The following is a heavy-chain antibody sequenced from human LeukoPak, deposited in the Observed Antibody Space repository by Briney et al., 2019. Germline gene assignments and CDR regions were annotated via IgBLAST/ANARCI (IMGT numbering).Heavy chain of an antibody. CDR2: IYHRGST. CDR1: GGSISSYY. J-gene: IGHJ4*02. Sequence: SETLSLTCTVSGGSISSYYWGWIRQPPGEGRERSGSIYHRGSTYYNTSLKSRVTISVYTSKTQFSLKLRSVPAADTAVYYCARGKSRGSPIDYSGQGTLVTVSS. V-gene: IGHV4-38-2*02. CDR3: ARGKSRGSPIDY. D-gene: IGHD1-26*01.